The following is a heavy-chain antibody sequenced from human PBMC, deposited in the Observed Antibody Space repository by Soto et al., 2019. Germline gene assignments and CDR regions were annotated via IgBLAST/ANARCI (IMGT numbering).Heavy chain of an antibody. J-gene: IGHJ5*02. V-gene: IGHV4-59*01. Sequence: SETLSLTCTVSGGSISRYYWTWIRQPPGKGLEWIGNIHYTGSTNYNPSLKSRVTISLGTFKSKFSLKLSSVTAADTDVYYCARDLSISSTDGPLDPWGHGTMVTVSS. CDR1: GGSISRYY. CDR3: ARDLSISSTDGPLDP. D-gene: IGHD6-6*01. CDR2: IHYTGST.